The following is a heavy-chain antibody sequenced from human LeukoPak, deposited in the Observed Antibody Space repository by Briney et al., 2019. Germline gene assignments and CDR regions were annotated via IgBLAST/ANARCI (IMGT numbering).Heavy chain of an antibody. CDR1: GYSFTSYW. J-gene: IGHJ6*03. CDR3: ARVYIGVSGSDYSNPKRSDYYYYMDV. Sequence: GESLKISCKGSGYSFTSYWIGWVRQMPGKGLEWMGIIYPGDSDTRYSPSFQGQVTISADKSISTAYLQWSSLKASDTAMYYCARVYIGVSGSDYSNPKRSDYYYYMDVWGKGTTVTVSS. D-gene: IGHD4-11*01. V-gene: IGHV5-51*01. CDR2: IYPGDSDT.